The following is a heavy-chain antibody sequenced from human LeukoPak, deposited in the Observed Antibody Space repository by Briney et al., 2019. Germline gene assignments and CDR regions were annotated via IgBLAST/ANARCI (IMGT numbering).Heavy chain of an antibody. CDR3: ARVPNSDRTEFYDMDV. D-gene: IGHD2/OR15-2a*01. CDR2: ITYSGSA. J-gene: IGHJ6*03. CDR1: VGSVNSFF. V-gene: IGHV4-59*02. Sequence: SETLSLTCSVSVGSVNSFFWSWIRQSPGKPLEWIAYITYSGSANYKPSLKSRVTISLDTSKNQVSLRLTSVTAADTAVYYCARVPNSDRTEFYDMDVWGKGTTVTVSS.